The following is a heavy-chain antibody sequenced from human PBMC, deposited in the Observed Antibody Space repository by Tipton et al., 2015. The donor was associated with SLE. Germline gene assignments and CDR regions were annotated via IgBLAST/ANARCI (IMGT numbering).Heavy chain of an antibody. CDR2: IIPILGIV. J-gene: IGHJ1*01. Sequence: QSGAEVKKPGSSVKVSCKASGGTFSSYAISWVRQAPGQGLEWMGGIIPILGIVNYAQKFQGRVTVTTDESTRTAYMELSSLRSGDADVYYCAGAQCGLRYCQLWGQGTLVTVSS. CDR3: AGAQCGLRYCQL. D-gene: IGHD3-22*01. V-gene: IGHV1-69*05. CDR1: GGTFSSYA.